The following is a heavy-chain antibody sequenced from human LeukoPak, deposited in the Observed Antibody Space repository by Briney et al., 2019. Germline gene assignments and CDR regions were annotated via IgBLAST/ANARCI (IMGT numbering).Heavy chain of an antibody. CDR2: ISPSDGT. V-gene: IGHV3-23*01. Sequence: GGSLRLSCAASGLTFSSYAMNWVRQAPGKGLEWVSAISPSDGTYYADSVKGRFTISSDNSKNTLYLQMNSLRAEDTALYYCAKAGSYSYFDYWGQGTLVTVSS. J-gene: IGHJ4*02. D-gene: IGHD1-26*01. CDR1: GLTFSSYA. CDR3: AKAGSYSYFDY.